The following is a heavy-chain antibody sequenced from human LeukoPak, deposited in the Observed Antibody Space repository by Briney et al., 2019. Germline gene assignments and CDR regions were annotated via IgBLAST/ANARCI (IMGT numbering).Heavy chain of an antibody. CDR2: ISYDGSNK. J-gene: IGHJ3*02. CDR3: ARDRSREWKLLGAHDAFDI. D-gene: IGHD1-26*01. CDR1: GFTFNSYA. V-gene: IGHV3-30-3*01. Sequence: PGRSLRLSCAASGFTFNSYAMHWVRQAPGKGLEWVAVISYDGSNKYYADSVKGRFTISRDNSKNTLYLQMSSLRAEDTAVYYCARDRSREWKLLGAHDAFDIWGQGTMVTVSS.